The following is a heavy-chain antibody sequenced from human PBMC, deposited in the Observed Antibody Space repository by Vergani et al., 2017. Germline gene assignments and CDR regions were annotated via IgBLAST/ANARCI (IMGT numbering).Heavy chain of an antibody. Sequence: QVQLVESGGGVVQPGGSLRLSCAASGFTFNSYSMHWVRQAPGKGLEWVASIRSDESRRYYGDSMEGPFTISRDNSKNTLYLQMKRLRTEDTAVYYCAKEGGRYCSGGTCYPEYWGQGTLVIVSS. CDR3: AKEGGRYCSGGTCYPEY. J-gene: IGHJ4*02. D-gene: IGHD2-15*01. CDR1: GFTFNSYS. CDR2: IRSDESRR. V-gene: IGHV3-30*02.